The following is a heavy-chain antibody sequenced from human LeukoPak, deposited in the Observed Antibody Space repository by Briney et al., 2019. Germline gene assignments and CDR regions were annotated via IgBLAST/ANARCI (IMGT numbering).Heavy chain of an antibody. J-gene: IGHJ5*02. CDR1: GYTFTGYY. CDR2: INPDSGGT. D-gene: IGHD2-2*01. Sequence: ASVKVSCKASGYTFTGYYIHWVRQAPGHGLEWMGWINPDSGGTNYAQKFQGRVTMTRDTSITTAYMELSRLISDDTAVYYCARGLTDEHQLILHWFDPWGQGTLVTVSS. CDR3: ARGLTDEHQLILHWFDP. V-gene: IGHV1-2*02.